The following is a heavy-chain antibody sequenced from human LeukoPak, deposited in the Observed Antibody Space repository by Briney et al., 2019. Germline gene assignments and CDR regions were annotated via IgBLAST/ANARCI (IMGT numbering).Heavy chain of an antibody. CDR3: AGDWNGDYCFEH. D-gene: IGHD1-1*01. Sequence: PGGSLRLSCAASGLGVSNYYMNWVRLAPGKGLEWVSVIFDGDTTYYADSVKGRFTISRDNSKDTVYLQMNSLRTEDTAVYHCAGDWNGDYCFEHWGQGILVTVSS. J-gene: IGHJ4*02. CDR2: IFDGDTT. CDR1: GLGVSNYY. V-gene: IGHV3-66*02.